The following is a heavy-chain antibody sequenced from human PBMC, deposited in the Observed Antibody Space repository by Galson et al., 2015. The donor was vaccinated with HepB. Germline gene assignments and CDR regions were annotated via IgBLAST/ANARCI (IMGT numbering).Heavy chain of an antibody. CDR3: ARVLGFYDILTGYYPFYYYGMDV. J-gene: IGHJ6*02. V-gene: IGHV3-21*01. CDR2: ISSSSSYI. Sequence: SLRLSCAASGFTFSSYSMNWVRQAPGKGLEWVSSISSSSSYIYYADSVKGRFTISRDNAKNSLYLQINSLRAEDTAVYYCARVLGFYDILTGYYPFYYYGMDVWGQGTTVTVSS. CDR1: GFTFSSYS. D-gene: IGHD3-9*01.